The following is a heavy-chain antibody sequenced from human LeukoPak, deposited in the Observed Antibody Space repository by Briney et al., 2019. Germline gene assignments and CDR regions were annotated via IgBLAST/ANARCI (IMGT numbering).Heavy chain of an antibody. D-gene: IGHD5-24*01. CDR3: ATERGDFFDS. V-gene: IGHV3-23*01. J-gene: IGHJ4*02. Sequence: GGSLRLSCAASGFIFKNFAMSWIRQAPGKGLEWVSAISGSGDSPYYADSVRGRFSISRDNSRDILFLHMNSLRPEATATYYCATERGDFFDSWGQGTLVTVSS. CDR1: GFIFKNFA. CDR2: ISGSGDSP.